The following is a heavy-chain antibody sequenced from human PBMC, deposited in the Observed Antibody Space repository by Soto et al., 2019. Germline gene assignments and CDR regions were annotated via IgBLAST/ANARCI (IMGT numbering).Heavy chain of an antibody. CDR1: GGSFSGYY. CDR3: ARGHRLLWFGGGMDV. CDR2: INHSGST. V-gene: IGHV4-34*01. Sequence: QVQLQQWGAGLLKPSETLSLTCAVYGGSFSGYYWSWIRQPPGKGLEGIGEINHSGSTNYNPSLKSRVTISVDTSKNQFSLKLSSVTAADTAVYYCARGHRLLWFGGGMDVWGQGTTVTVSS. J-gene: IGHJ6*02. D-gene: IGHD3-10*01.